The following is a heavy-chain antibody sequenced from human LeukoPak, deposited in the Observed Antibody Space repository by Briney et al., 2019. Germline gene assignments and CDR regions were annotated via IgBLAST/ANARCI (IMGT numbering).Heavy chain of an antibody. Sequence: SETLSLTCTVSGGSISSSSYYWGWIRQPPGKGLEWIGSIYYSGSTYYNPSLKSRVTISVDTSKNQFSLKLSSVTAADTAVYYCARHRSLRGYSGYEDAFDIWGQGTMVTVSS. J-gene: IGHJ3*02. CDR3: ARHRSLRGYSGYEDAFDI. CDR2: IYYSGST. D-gene: IGHD5-12*01. V-gene: IGHV4-39*01. CDR1: GGSISSSSYY.